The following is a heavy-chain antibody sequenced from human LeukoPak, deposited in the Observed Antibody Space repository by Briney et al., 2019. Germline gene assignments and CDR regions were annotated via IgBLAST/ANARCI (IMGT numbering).Heavy chain of an antibody. CDR1: GGSFSGYY. Sequence: SETLSLTCAVYGGSFSGYYWSWICQPPGKGLEWIGEINHSGSTNYNPSLKSRVTISVDTSKNQFSLKLSSVTAADTAVYYCARPRGAVGQAWFDPWGQGTLVTVSS. CDR2: INHSGST. J-gene: IGHJ5*02. CDR3: ARPRGAVGQAWFDP. D-gene: IGHD3-16*01. V-gene: IGHV4-34*01.